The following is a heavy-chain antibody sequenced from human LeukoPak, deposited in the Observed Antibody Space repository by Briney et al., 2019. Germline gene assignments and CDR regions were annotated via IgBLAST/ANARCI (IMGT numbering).Heavy chain of an antibody. J-gene: IGHJ4*02. Sequence: SVKVSCKASGGTFSSYAISWVRQAPGQGLEWMGRIIPIFGTANYAQKFQGRVTITTDESTSTAYMELSSLRSEDTAVYYCASAPEYYYDSRGTQLGYWGQGTLVTVSS. CDR2: IIPIFGTA. CDR3: ASAPEYYYDSRGTQLGY. CDR1: GGTFSSYA. V-gene: IGHV1-69*05. D-gene: IGHD3-22*01.